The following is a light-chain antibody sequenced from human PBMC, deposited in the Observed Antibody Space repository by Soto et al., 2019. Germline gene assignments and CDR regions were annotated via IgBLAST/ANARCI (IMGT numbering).Light chain of an antibody. CDR1: KSVSSY. J-gene: IGKJ1*01. CDR3: QQPGSWT. Sequence: EIVLTQSPATLSLSPGERATLSCRASKSVSSYFAWYQQKPGQAPRLLIYDASNRATGISARFSGSGSGTDFTLTIRSLEPEDFAVYYCQQPGSWTFGQGTKVEIK. V-gene: IGKV3-11*01. CDR2: DAS.